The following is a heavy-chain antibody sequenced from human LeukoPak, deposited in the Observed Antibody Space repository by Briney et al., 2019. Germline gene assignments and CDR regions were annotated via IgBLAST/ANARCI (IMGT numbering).Heavy chain of an antibody. CDR2: INQSGTT. Sequence: PSETLSLTCDVYGGSFTGYYWNWIRQPPGKGLEWIGEINQSGTTNYNPSLKSRVTISVDMSKNQFSLKLSSVTAADTAIYYCATLKPFCSSSSCYLNAFDIWGQGTMVTVSS. V-gene: IGHV4-34*01. CDR1: GGSFTGYY. J-gene: IGHJ3*02. CDR3: ATLKPFCSSSSCYLNAFDI. D-gene: IGHD2-2*01.